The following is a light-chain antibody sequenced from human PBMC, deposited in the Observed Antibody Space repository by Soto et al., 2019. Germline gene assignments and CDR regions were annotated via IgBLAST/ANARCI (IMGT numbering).Light chain of an antibody. Sequence: DIQMTQSPSSLSASVGDRVTITCRASQDISNYLAWYQQKPGKIPKLLIYAASTLQSGVPSWFSGSGSGADFTLTISSLQPEDVATYYCQKYNSAPPFTFGPGTKVDIK. CDR1: QDISNY. CDR2: AAS. J-gene: IGKJ3*01. V-gene: IGKV1-27*01. CDR3: QKYNSAPPFT.